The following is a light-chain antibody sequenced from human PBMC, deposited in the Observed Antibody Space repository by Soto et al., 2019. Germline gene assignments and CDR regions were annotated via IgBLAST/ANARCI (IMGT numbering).Light chain of an antibody. J-gene: IGKJ1*01. CDR2: GTS. Sequence: EIELTQSTGTLCLSLGEKDTLSCGASQSISRDYVAWYQQKPGQAPRLLIYGTSSRSAGIPDRICGSGSGTDFTLTISRLEGEDFAVYYCQHSGSPVWTFGQRARV. CDR1: QSISRDY. CDR3: QHSGSPVWT. V-gene: IGKV3-20*01.